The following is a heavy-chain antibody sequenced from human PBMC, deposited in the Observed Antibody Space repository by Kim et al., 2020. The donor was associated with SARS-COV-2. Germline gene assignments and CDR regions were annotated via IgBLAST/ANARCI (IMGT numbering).Heavy chain of an antibody. J-gene: IGHJ6*02. Sequence: GGSLRLSCVVSGFTFSSYSMNWVRQAPGKGLEWVSSISSSSSYIYYADSVKGRFTISRDNAKNSLYLQMNSLRAEDTAVYYCARVSEDLWFGGYYYYGMDVWGQGTTVTVSS. CDR1: GFTFSSYS. D-gene: IGHD3-10*01. CDR3: ARVSEDLWFGGYYYYGMDV. CDR2: ISSSSSYI. V-gene: IGHV3-21*01.